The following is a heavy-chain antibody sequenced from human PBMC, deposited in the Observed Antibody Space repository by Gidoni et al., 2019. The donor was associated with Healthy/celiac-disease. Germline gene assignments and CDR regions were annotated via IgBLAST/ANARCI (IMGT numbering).Heavy chain of an antibody. CDR3: ARGNEAENYFDY. CDR2: IYYSGST. CDR1: GGSISSGGYY. Sequence: QVQLQESGPGLVKPSQTLSLTCTFSGGSISSGGYYWSWIRQHPGKGLEWIGYIYYSGSTYYNPSLKSRVTISVDTSKNQFSLKLSSVTAADTAVYYCARGNEAENYFDYWGQGTLVTVSS. J-gene: IGHJ4*02. V-gene: IGHV4-31*03. D-gene: IGHD1-1*01.